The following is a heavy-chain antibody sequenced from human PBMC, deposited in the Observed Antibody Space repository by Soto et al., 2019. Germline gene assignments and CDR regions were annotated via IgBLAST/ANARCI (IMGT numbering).Heavy chain of an antibody. CDR1: GGTFSSYA. CDR3: ARDAVATTDYYYYGMDV. Sequence: QVQLVQSGAEVKKPVSSVKVSCKASGGTFSSYAISWVRQAPGQGLEWMGGIIPIFGTANYAQKFQGRVTITADKSTSTAYMELSSLRSEGTAVYYCARDAVATTDYYYYGMDVWGQGTTVTVSS. J-gene: IGHJ6*02. D-gene: IGHD5-12*01. V-gene: IGHV1-69*06. CDR2: IIPIFGTA.